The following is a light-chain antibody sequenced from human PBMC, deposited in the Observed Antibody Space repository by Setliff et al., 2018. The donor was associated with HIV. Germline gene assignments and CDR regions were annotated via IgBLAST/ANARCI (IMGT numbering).Light chain of an antibody. CDR3: NSYTGSSTGYV. CDR1: SSDVGDYDF. CDR2: EVS. J-gene: IGLJ1*01. V-gene: IGLV2-14*01. Sequence: QSALTQPASASGSPGQSITISCTGTSSDVGDYDFVSWFQQHPGKAPKLMIYEVSNRPSGASNRFSGSKSGNTASLTISGLQAEDEADYYCNSYTGSSTGYVFGTGTKV.